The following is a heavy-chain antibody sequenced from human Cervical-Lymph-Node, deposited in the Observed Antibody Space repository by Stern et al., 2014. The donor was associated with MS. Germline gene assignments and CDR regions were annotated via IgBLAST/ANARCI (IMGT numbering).Heavy chain of an antibody. Sequence: VQLVESGPGLVKPSQTLSLTCTVSGGSISSGDYYWGWIRQPPGKGLEWIGYIYYSGSTYYNPSLKSRVTISVDTSKNQFSLKLSSVTAADTAVYYCARDSSGYYLILDYWGQGTLVTVSS. D-gene: IGHD3-22*01. CDR3: ARDSSGYYLILDY. CDR2: IYYSGST. CDR1: GGSISSGDYY. V-gene: IGHV4-30-4*01. J-gene: IGHJ4*02.